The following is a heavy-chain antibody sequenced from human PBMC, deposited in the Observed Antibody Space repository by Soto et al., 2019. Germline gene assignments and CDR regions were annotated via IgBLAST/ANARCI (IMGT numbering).Heavy chain of an antibody. CDR2: IDPSDSYT. CDR1: GWRFSNSR. D-gene: IGHD1-26*01. J-gene: IGHJ6*02. Sequence: RGCLKIFCKGFGWRFSNSRVIWVGPMPGESLEWMGRIDPSDSYTNYSPSFQGHVTISADKSISTAYLQWSSLKASDTAMYYCARLPMGEYYSYYGTDVWGQGTTVTVSS. V-gene: IGHV5-10-1*01. CDR3: ARLPMGEYYSYYGTDV.